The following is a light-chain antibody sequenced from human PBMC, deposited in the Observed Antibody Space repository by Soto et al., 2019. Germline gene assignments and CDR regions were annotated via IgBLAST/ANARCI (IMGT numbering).Light chain of an antibody. V-gene: IGKV3-20*01. CDR2: GAS. CDR3: QQYAYSPPT. J-gene: IGKJ3*01. CDR1: QSVSSSY. Sequence: ETVLTQSPGTLSLSPGERAILSCRASQSVSSSYLAWYQQKPGQAPRLLIYGASTRATGIPDRFSGGGSGTDFTLTISRLEPEDFAVYVCQQYAYSPPTFGPGTKVDIK.